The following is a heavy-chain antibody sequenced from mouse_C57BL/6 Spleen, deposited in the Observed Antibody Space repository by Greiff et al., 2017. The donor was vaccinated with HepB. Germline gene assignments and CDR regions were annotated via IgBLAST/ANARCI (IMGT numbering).Heavy chain of an antibody. Sequence: EVQLQQSGPELVKPGASVKISCKASGYTFTDYYMNWVKQSHGKSLEWIGDINPNNGGTSYNQKFKGKATLTVDKSSSTAYMELRSLTSEDSAVYYCARHYDYDWYFDVWGTGTTVTVSS. V-gene: IGHV1-26*01. J-gene: IGHJ1*03. CDR1: GYTFTDYY. CDR2: INPNNGGT. D-gene: IGHD2-4*01. CDR3: ARHYDYDWYFDV.